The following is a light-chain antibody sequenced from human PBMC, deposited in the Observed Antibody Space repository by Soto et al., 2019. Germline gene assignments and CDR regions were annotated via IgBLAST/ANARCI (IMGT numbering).Light chain of an antibody. J-gene: IGKJ1*01. CDR1: QSISSW. V-gene: IGKV1-5*01. Sequence: DIRMTLSPSTLSAYVKDRVTITCRASQSISSWLAWYQQKPGKAPKLLIYDASRLESGVPSRFSASGSGTEFTLTISSLQPDDFATYYCQQYNSYWTFGQGTKVDNK. CDR3: QQYNSYWT. CDR2: DAS.